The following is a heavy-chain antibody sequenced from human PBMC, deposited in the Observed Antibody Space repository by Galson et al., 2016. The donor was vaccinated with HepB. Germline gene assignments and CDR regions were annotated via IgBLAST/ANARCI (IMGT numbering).Heavy chain of an antibody. CDR3: AKGITYSYGEAFNY. Sequence: SLRLSCAASGFTFSSYGMHWVRQAPGKGLEWVAVIWYDGSNKYYADSVKGRFTISRYNSKNTLYRQMNSLRAEDTAVYYCAKGITYSYGEAFNYWGQGTLVTVSS. D-gene: IGHD5-18*01. V-gene: IGHV3-33*06. CDR2: IWYDGSNK. CDR1: GFTFSSYG. J-gene: IGHJ4*02.